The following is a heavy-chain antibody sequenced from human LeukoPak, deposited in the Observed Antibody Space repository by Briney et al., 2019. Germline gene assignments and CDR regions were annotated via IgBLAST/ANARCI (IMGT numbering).Heavy chain of an antibody. CDR2: IRYDGSNK. V-gene: IGHV3-30*02. D-gene: IGHD6-13*01. CDR1: GFTFSSYG. CDR3: AKDRLLRGYSSSWRFDY. J-gene: IGHJ4*02. Sequence: GGSLRLSCAASGFTFSSYGMHWVRQAPGKGLEWGAFIRYDGSNKYYADSVKGRFTISRDNSKNTLYLQMNSLRAEDTAVYYCAKDRLLRGYSSSWRFDYWGQGTLVTVSS.